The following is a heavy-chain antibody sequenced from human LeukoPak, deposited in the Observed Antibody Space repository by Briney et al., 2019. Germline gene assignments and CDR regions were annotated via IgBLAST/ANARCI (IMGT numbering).Heavy chain of an antibody. CDR2: INHSGST. CDR3: ARVLEGSSGQHWYFDL. D-gene: IGHD6-19*01. CDR1: GGSFSGYY. V-gene: IGHV4-34*01. Sequence: SETLSLTCAVYGGSFSGYYWSWIRQPPGKGLEWIGEINHSGSTNYIPSLKSRVTISVDTSKKQFSLKLSSVPAADTAVYYCARVLEGSSGQHWYFDLWGRGTLVTVSS. J-gene: IGHJ2*01.